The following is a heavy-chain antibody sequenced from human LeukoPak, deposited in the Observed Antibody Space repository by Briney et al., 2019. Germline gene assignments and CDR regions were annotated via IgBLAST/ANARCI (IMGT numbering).Heavy chain of an antibody. CDR3: AKDKYSGSYYGAFDI. CDR1: GFIFNYYG. V-gene: IGHV3-30*02. CDR2: IRYDGSNK. D-gene: IGHD1-26*01. J-gene: IGHJ3*02. Sequence: GGSLRLSCAASGFIFNYYGMHWVRQAPGKGLEWVAFIRYDGSNKYYADFVKGRSTISRDNSDRTVYLQMNSLRTEDTAVYYCAKDKYSGSYYGAFDIWGQGTMVTVSS.